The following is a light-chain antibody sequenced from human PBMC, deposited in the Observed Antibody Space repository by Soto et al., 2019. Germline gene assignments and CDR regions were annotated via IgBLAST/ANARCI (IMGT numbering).Light chain of an antibody. Sequence: SYELTQPSSVSVSPGQTASITCSGEKLGDKYACWYQQKPGQSPVLVISQDNKRPPGIPERFSGSNSGNTATLTISGTQAMDEADYYCQAWDSSTYVFGTGTKLTVL. V-gene: IGLV3-1*01. J-gene: IGLJ1*01. CDR3: QAWDSSTYV. CDR1: KLGDKY. CDR2: QDN.